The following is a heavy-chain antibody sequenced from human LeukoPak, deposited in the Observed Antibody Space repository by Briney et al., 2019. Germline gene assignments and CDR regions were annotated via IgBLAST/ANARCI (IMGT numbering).Heavy chain of an antibody. CDR3: ARGEYYYDSSGSEDFDY. J-gene: IGHJ4*02. V-gene: IGHV3-11*01. CDR2: ISSSGSTI. Sequence: PGGSLRLSCAASGFTFSDYYISWIRQAPGKGLEWVSYISSSGSTIYYADSVKGRFTISRDNAKNSLYLQMNSLRAEDTAVYYCARGEYYYDSSGSEDFDYWGQGTLVTVSS. CDR1: GFTFSDYY. D-gene: IGHD3-22*01.